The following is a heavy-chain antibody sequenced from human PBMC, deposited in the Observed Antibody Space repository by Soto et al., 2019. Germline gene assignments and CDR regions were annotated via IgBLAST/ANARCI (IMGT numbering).Heavy chain of an antibody. J-gene: IGHJ4*02. CDR2: IYYSGST. CDR3: ARGRGDTAMAWYY. CDR1: GGSISSYY. Sequence: QVQLQESGPGLVKPSETLSLTCTVSGGSISSYYWCWIRQSPGKGLEWIGYIYYSGSTKYNPSIMSRATTSVNPSKNQFSRMRSSVTAAVTVLYYCARGRGDTAMAWYYWGQGTLLTVSS. D-gene: IGHD5-18*01. V-gene: IGHV4-59*01.